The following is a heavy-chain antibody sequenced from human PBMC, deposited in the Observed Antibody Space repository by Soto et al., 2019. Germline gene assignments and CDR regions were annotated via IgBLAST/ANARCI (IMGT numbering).Heavy chain of an antibody. CDR3: ARGPHIVVVTVGRGARYFDL. CDR1: GGSFSGYY. CDR2: INHSGST. D-gene: IGHD2-21*02. Sequence: QVQLQQWGAGLLKPSETLSLTCAVYGGSFSGYYWSWIRQPPGKGLEWIGEINHSGSTNYNPSLKRRVTISVDTSKNQFSLKLSSVTAADTAVYYCARGPHIVVVTVGRGARYFDLWGRGTLVTVSS. J-gene: IGHJ2*01. V-gene: IGHV4-34*01.